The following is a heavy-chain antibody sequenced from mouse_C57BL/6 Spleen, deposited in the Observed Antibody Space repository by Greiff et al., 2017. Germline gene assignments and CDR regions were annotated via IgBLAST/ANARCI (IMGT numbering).Heavy chain of an antibody. D-gene: IGHD2-2*01. Sequence: QVQLQQSGAELARPGASVKLSCKASGYTFTSYGISWVKQRTGQGLEWIGEIYPRSGNTYYNEKFKGKATLTADKSSITAYLELRSLTSEDAAVYFCARKKDYGYDLDYAMDYWGQGTSVTVSS. V-gene: IGHV1-81*01. CDR3: ARKKDYGYDLDYAMDY. J-gene: IGHJ4*01. CDR2: IYPRSGNT. CDR1: GYTFTSYG.